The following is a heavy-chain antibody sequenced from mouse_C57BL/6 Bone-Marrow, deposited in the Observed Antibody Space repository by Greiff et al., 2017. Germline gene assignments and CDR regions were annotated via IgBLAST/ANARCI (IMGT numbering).Heavy chain of an antibody. CDR1: GYTFTDYN. D-gene: IGHD2-10*02. V-gene: IGHV1-18*01. J-gene: IGHJ4*01. Sequence: VQLQQSGPELVKPGASVKIPCKASGYTFTDYNMEWVKQSHGKSLEWIGDINPNNGGTIYNQKFKGKATLTVDKSSSTAHMELRSLTSEDTAVYYCARYGNCVLAMAYWGQGTSVTVSS. CDR2: INPNNGGT. CDR3: ARYGNCVLAMAY.